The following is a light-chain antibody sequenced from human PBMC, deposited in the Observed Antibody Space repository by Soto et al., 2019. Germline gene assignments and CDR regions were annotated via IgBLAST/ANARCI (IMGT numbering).Light chain of an antibody. V-gene: IGLV1-47*02. CDR1: NSNIGGNS. J-gene: IGLJ3*02. CDR2: SNN. CDR3: AAWDDSLTAGV. Sequence: QLVLTQPPSASGTPGQRVTISCSGSNSNIGGNSVNWYQQLPLRAPKLLIYSNNQRPSGVPDRFSGSKSGTSASMAISGVRSEDEADYYCAAWDDSLTAGVFGGGTKLTVL.